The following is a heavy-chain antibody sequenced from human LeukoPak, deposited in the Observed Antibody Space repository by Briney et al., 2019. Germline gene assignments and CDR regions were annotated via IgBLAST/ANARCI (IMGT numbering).Heavy chain of an antibody. CDR1: GFTFSSYG. CDR2: ISYDGSNK. V-gene: IGHV3-30*18. D-gene: IGHD2-8*02. CDR3: AKSGGELAFDY. Sequence: PGGSLRLSCAASGFTFSSYGMHWVRQAPGKGLEWVAVISYDGSNKYYADSVKGRFTISRDNSKNTLYLQMNSLRAEDTAVYYCAKSGGELAFDYWGQGTLVTVSS. J-gene: IGHJ4*02.